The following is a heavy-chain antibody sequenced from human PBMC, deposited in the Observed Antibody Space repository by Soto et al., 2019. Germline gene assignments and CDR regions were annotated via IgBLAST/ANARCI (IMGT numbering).Heavy chain of an antibody. V-gene: IGHV3-20*04. Sequence: GGSLRLSCAASGFTFDDYGMSWVRQAPGKGLEWVSGINWNGGSTGYADSVKGRFTISRDNAKNSLYLQMNSLRAEDTALYYCARDLSGYSYGSGAFDIWGQGTMVTVSS. CDR1: GFTFDDYG. D-gene: IGHD5-18*01. CDR3: ARDLSGYSYGSGAFDI. CDR2: INWNGGST. J-gene: IGHJ3*02.